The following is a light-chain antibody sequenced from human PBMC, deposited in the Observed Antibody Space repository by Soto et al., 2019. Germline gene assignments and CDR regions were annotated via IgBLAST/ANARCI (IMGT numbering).Light chain of an antibody. Sequence: QLVLTQPRSVSGSPGQSVTISCTGTSSDVGAYNYVSWYQQHPGKAPKLMIHDVSKRPSGVPDRFSGSKSGNAASLTISGLQAEDEADYYCCSYAGSYTVVFGGGTKLTVL. V-gene: IGLV2-11*01. CDR3: CSYAGSYTVV. CDR1: SSDVGAYNY. J-gene: IGLJ2*01. CDR2: DVS.